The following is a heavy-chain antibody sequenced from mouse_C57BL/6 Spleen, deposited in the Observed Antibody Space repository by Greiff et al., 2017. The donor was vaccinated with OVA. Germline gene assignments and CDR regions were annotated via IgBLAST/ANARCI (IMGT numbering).Heavy chain of an antibody. CDR2: IDPSDSET. V-gene: IGHV1-52*01. CDR1: GYTFTSYW. Sequence: QVHVKQPGAELVRPGSSVKLSCKASGYTFTSYWMHWVKQRPIQGLEWIGNIDPSDSETHYNQKFKDKATLTVDKSSSTAYMQRSSLTSEDSAVYYCAREGDYYGSRLGYWGQGTTLTVSA. J-gene: IGHJ2*01. CDR3: AREGDYYGSRLGY. D-gene: IGHD1-1*01.